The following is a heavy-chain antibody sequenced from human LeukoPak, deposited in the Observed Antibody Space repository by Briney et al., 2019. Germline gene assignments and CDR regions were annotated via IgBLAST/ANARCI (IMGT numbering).Heavy chain of an antibody. CDR3: AKSGRPAKEWLRPYYFDY. V-gene: IGHV3-9*01. J-gene: IGHJ4*02. CDR1: GFTFDDYA. D-gene: IGHD5-12*01. Sequence: PGGSLRLSCAASGFTFDDYAMHWVRQAPGKGLEWVSGISWNSGSIGYADSVKGRFTISRDNAKNSLYLQMNSLRAEDTALYYCAKSGRPAKEWLRPYYFDYWGQGTLVTVSS. CDR2: ISWNSGSI.